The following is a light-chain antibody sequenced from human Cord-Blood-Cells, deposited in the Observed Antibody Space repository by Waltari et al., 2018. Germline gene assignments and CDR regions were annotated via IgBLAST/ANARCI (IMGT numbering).Light chain of an antibody. CDR1: SSDVGGYNY. CDR2: EVS. Sequence: QSALTQPPSASGSPGQSVTISCTGTSSDVGGYNYVSWDQQHPGKAPKLMIYEVSKRPSGVPDRCSGSKSGNAAARDVSGRRAEDGAVYYCSSYAGSNNYVFGTGTKVTVL. V-gene: IGLV2-8*01. CDR3: SSYAGSNNYV. J-gene: IGLJ1*01.